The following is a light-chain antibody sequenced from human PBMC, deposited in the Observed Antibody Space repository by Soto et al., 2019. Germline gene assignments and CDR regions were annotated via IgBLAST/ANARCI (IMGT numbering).Light chain of an antibody. V-gene: IGKV3-11*01. CDR1: QSVSYY. Sequence: EIVLTHSPGTLSLSPGEIATLSCRAIQSVSYYLAWYQQKPGQAPRLLIYDASSRATGVPDRFSGSGSGTDFTLTISSLEPEDFAVYYCHKCTNWPLNFGGGTKVDIK. CDR3: HKCTNWPLN. J-gene: IGKJ4*01. CDR2: DAS.